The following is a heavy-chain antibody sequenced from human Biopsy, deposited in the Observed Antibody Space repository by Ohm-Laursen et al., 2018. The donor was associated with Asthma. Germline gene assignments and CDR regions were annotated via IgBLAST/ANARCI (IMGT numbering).Heavy chain of an antibody. CDR1: GFAVSRDY. V-gene: IGHV3-66*04. D-gene: IGHD3-22*01. J-gene: IGHJ4*02. CDR3: ARLAYYDRSGTHYFDH. Sequence: SLRLSCAASGFAVSRDYMFWVRQAPGKGLEWVSVIYSGGTSHTAHSVRGEFTISRDYSKNTLYLQMHSLRAEDTAVYYCARLAYYDRSGTHYFDHWGQGNLVTVSS. CDR2: IYSGGTS.